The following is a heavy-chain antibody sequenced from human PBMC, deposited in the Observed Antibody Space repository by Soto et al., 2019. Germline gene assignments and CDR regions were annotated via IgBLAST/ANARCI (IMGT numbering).Heavy chain of an antibody. CDR1: GFTFRSYA. CDR2: ITNSGGST. J-gene: IGHJ4*02. Sequence: EVQLLESGGGLVQPGGSLRLSCAASGFTFRSYAMSWVRQAPGKGLEWVSSITNSGGSTFYADALKGRFTISRDNSKDTLYLQVNSLRVEDTAVYYCAQDPRSGYCSGGNCRFDHWGQGTLVTVSS. CDR3: AQDPRSGYCSGGNCRFDH. V-gene: IGHV3-23*01. D-gene: IGHD2-15*01.